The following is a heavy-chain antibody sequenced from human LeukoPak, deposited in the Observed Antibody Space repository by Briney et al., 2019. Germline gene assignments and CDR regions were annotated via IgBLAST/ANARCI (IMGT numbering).Heavy chain of an antibody. Sequence: PGGSLRLSCAASGFTFSSYAMHWVRQAPGKGLEWVAVISYDGSNKYYPDSVNGRFTISRDNSKNTLYLQMNSLRAEDTVVYYCARQYGDYVDYFDYWGQGTLVTVST. CDR2: ISYDGSNK. J-gene: IGHJ4*02. V-gene: IGHV3-30-3*01. CDR3: ARQYGDYVDYFDY. D-gene: IGHD4-17*01. CDR1: GFTFSSYA.